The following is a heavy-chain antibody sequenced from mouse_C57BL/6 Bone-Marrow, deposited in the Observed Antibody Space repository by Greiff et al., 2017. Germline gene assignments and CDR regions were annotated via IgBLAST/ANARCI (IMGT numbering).Heavy chain of an antibody. CDR2: INPYNGGT. J-gene: IGHJ1*03. V-gene: IGHV1-19*01. D-gene: IGHD2-3*01. CDR1: GYTSTDYY. CDR3: ARSYDGYNRYFDV. Sequence: VQLQQSGPVLVKPGASVKMSCKASGYTSTDYYMNWVKQSHGKSLEWIGVINPYNGGTSYNQKFKGKATLTVDKSSSTAYMELNSLTSEDSAVYYCARSYDGYNRYFDVWGTGTTVTVSS.